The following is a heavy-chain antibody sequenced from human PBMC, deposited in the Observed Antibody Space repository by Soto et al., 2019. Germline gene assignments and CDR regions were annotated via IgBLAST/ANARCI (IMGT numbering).Heavy chain of an antibody. D-gene: IGHD1-1*01. J-gene: IGHJ6*03. CDR1: GFTFNRYW. V-gene: IGHV3-74*01. CDR2: IKNDGSST. CDR3: AKFDDDYYYMDV. Sequence: EVQLVESGGGLVQAGGPLRLSCAAFGFTFNRYWMHWVRQAPGKGLVWVSRIKNDGSSTSYADSVKGRFSISRDNDKNTLYLQMNSLRVEDTAVYYCAKFDDDYYYMDVWGKGTTVTVSS.